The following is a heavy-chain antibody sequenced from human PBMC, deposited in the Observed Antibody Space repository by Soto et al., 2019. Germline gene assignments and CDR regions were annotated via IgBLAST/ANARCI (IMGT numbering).Heavy chain of an antibody. CDR1: GGTISGYY. CDR2: IYSSGNT. J-gene: IGHJ5*02. D-gene: IGHD3-3*01. Sequence: SETLSLTCSVSGGTISGYYWTWIRQPAGKGLEWIGRIYSSGNTKYNPSLQSRVTMSLDTSNNQFSLRLTSVTAADTAVYYCARGQRFSDWFDPWGQGTFVTVSS. CDR3: ARGQRFSDWFDP. V-gene: IGHV4-4*07.